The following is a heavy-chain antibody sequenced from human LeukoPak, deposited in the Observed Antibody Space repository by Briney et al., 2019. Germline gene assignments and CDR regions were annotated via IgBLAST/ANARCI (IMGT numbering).Heavy chain of an antibody. Sequence: PGGSLRLSCAASGFSFGSYTMHWVRQAPGKGLEYVSAIISHGGNTHYTNSVKGRFTISRDNSQNTLYLQMGSLRPDDMAVYHCARVRMGATVSNYYYYYMDVWGKGTTVTVSS. CDR2: IISHGGNT. D-gene: IGHD1-26*01. J-gene: IGHJ6*03. CDR1: GFSFGSYT. CDR3: ARVRMGATVSNYYYYYMDV. V-gene: IGHV3-64*01.